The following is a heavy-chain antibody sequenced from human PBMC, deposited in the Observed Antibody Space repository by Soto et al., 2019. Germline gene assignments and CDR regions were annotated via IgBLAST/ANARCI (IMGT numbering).Heavy chain of an antibody. D-gene: IGHD3-9*01. J-gene: IGHJ4*02. CDR3: ARVDHRGYFAILTDY. CDR1: GDSLSSGGHY. V-gene: IGHV4-31*03. CDR2: IYDSVNT. Sequence: PSETLSLTCTVSGDSLSSGGHYWSWIRQHPGKGLEWIGHIYDSVNTYYSPSLRSRVTISADMSKNQFSLNLRSVTAADTAVYYCARVDHRGYFAILTDYWGQGTLVTVLL.